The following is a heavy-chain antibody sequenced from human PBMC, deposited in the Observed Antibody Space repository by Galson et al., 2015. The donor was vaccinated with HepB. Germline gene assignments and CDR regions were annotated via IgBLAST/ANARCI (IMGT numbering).Heavy chain of an antibody. D-gene: IGHD6-13*01. CDR2: IRYDGSNK. V-gene: IGHV3-30*02. CDR1: GFTFSSYG. CDR3: AKEGSSWSVTHHWYFDL. Sequence: SLRLSCAASGFTFSSYGMHWVRQAPGKGLEWVAFIRYDGSNKYYADSVKGRFTISRDNSKNTLYLQMNSLRAEDTAVYYCAKEGSSWSVTHHWYFDLWGRGTLVTVSS. J-gene: IGHJ2*01.